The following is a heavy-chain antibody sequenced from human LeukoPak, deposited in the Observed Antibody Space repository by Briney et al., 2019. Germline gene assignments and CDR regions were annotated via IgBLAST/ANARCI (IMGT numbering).Heavy chain of an antibody. CDR2: IREDGSEK. D-gene: IGHD3-10*01. J-gene: IGHJ4*02. Sequence: GGSLRLSCAASGFTFSAYWMSWVRQAPGKGLEWVANIREDGSEKYYVDSVKGQFTISRDNAKNSLFLQMDSLRAEDTAVYYCARDLAGHYYGAGSSFDYWGQGTLVTVSS. CDR3: ARDLAGHYYGAGSSFDY. CDR1: GFTFSAYW. V-gene: IGHV3-7*01.